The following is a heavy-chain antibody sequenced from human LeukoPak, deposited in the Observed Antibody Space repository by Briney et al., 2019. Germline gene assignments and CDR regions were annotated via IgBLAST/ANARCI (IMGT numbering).Heavy chain of an antibody. V-gene: IGHV5-51*01. CDR3: ARQEYCSGGSCYTWFDP. Sequence: GESLKISCKGSGYSITNYWIAWVRQMPGKGLEWMGIIYPADSDIRYSPSFQGQVTISADKSISTAYLQWSSLKASDTAMYYCARQEYCSGGSCYTWFDPWGQGTLVTVSS. CDR1: GYSITNYW. CDR2: IYPADSDI. D-gene: IGHD2-15*01. J-gene: IGHJ5*02.